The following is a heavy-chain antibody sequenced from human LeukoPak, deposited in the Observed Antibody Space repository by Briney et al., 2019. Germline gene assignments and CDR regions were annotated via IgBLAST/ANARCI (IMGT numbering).Heavy chain of an antibody. V-gene: IGHV3-30-3*01. J-gene: IGHJ4*02. CDR2: ISYVGSNK. CDR1: GFTFSSYA. Sequence: GGSLRLSCAASGFTFSSYAMHWVRQAPGKGLEWVAVISYVGSNKYYADSVKGRFTISRDNSKNTLYLQMNTLRAEDTAVYYCATNIGVAAVNYWGQGTLVTVSS. D-gene: IGHD6-19*01. CDR3: ATNIGVAAVNY.